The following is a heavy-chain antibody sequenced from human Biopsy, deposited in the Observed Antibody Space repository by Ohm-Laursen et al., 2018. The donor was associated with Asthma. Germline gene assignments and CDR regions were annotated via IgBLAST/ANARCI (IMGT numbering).Heavy chain of an antibody. CDR1: GVSIRSYY. J-gene: IGHJ4*02. CDR3: AGFCSGGNCPDH. D-gene: IGHD2-15*01. Sequence: TLSLTCAVSGVSIRSYYWTWIRQPPGKGLEWIGNIHYSGSTYSNPSLRSRVTISVDTSKKQISLRLSSVIAADTAVYYCAGFCSGGNCPDHWGQGTLVTVSS. V-gene: IGHV4-59*01. CDR2: IHYSGST.